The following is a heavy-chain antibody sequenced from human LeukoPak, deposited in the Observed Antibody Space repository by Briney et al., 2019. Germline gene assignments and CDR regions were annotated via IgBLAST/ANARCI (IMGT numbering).Heavy chain of an antibody. J-gene: IGHJ4*02. D-gene: IGHD3-3*01. Sequence: SQTLSLTCTVSGGSISSGGYYWSWIRQHPGKGLEWIGYIYYSGSTYYNPSLKSRVTISVDTSKNQFSLKLSSVTAADTAVYYCASDDFWSGYLSRFPDWGQGTLVTVSS. CDR2: IYYSGST. V-gene: IGHV4-31*03. CDR3: ASDDFWSGYLSRFPD. CDR1: GGSISSGGYY.